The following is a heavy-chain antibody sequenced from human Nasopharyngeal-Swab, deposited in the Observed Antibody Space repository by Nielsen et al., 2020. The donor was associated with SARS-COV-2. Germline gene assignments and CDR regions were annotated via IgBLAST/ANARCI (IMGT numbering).Heavy chain of an antibody. J-gene: IGHJ6*02. CDR1: GGSISSGGYY. V-gene: IGHV4-61*08. CDR3: AREGRITIFGVVITSNGMDV. Sequence: SETLSLTCTVSGGSISSGGYYWSWIRQHPGKGLEWIGYIYTSGSTNYNPSLKSRVTISVDTSKNQFSLKLSSVTAADTAVYYCAREGRITIFGVVITSNGMDVWGQGTTVTVSS. D-gene: IGHD3-3*01. CDR2: IYTSGST.